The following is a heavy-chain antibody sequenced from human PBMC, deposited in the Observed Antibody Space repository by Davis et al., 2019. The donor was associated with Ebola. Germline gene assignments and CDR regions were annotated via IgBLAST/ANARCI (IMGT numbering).Heavy chain of an antibody. CDR2: ISYDGSNK. Sequence: GESLKISCAASGFTFSSYAMHWARQAPGKGLEWVAVISYDGSNKYYADSVKGRFTISRDNSKNTLYLQMNSLRAEDTAVYYCARDRGTGTTLDYWGQGTLVTVSS. CDR3: ARDRGTGTTLDY. J-gene: IGHJ4*02. CDR1: GFTFSSYA. D-gene: IGHD1-1*01. V-gene: IGHV3-30-3*01.